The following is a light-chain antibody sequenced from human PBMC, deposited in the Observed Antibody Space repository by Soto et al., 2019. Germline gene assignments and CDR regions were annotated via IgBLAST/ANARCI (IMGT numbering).Light chain of an antibody. Sequence: QSALTQPPSASGSPGQSITISCTGTSSEVGGYDYVSWYQQHPGKAPKLMIYEVSKRPSGVPDRFSGSKSGNTASLTVSGLQAEEEADYYCCSYAGSNNFVFGTGTKLTVL. V-gene: IGLV2-8*01. J-gene: IGLJ1*01. CDR1: SSEVGGYDY. CDR2: EVS. CDR3: CSYAGSNNFV.